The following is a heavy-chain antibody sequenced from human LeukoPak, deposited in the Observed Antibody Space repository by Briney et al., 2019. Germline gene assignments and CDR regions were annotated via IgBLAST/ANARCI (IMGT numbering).Heavy chain of an antibody. Sequence: GGSLRLSCAASGFTFSDYYMSWIRQAPGKGLEWVSYISSSGSTIYYADSVKGRFTISRGNAKNSLYLQMNSLRAEDTAVYYCARGDLTYYYDSSGHFDYWGQGTLVTVSS. J-gene: IGHJ4*02. V-gene: IGHV3-11*01. CDR2: ISSSGSTI. CDR1: GFTFSDYY. CDR3: ARGDLTYYYDSSGHFDY. D-gene: IGHD3-22*01.